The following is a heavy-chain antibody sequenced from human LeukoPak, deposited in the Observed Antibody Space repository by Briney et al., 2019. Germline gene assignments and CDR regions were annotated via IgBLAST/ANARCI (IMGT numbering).Heavy chain of an antibody. CDR3: ARDDSHI. V-gene: IGHV3-21*01. Sequence: GGSLRLSCVAPGFSFSNYGMHWGRPAPGKGLEWVSSISSSSSYIYYADSVKGRFTISRDNAKNSLYLQMSSLRAEDTAVYYCARDDSHIWGQGTLVTVSS. J-gene: IGHJ4*02. D-gene: IGHD2-21*01. CDR2: ISSSSSYI. CDR1: GFSFSNYG.